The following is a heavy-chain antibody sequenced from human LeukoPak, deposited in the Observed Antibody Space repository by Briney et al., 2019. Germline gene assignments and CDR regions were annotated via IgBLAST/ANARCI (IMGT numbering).Heavy chain of an antibody. CDR2: IYYSGST. CDR3: ARGGIYYYDSSGYS. CDR1: GGSISNYY. J-gene: IGHJ5*02. V-gene: IGHV4-59*01. Sequence: SETLSLTCTVSGGSISNYYWSWIRQPPGKGLGWIGYIYYSGSTNYNPSLKSRVTISVDTSQNQFSLKLSSVTAADTAVYYCARGGIYYYDSSGYSWGQGTLVTVSS. D-gene: IGHD3-22*01.